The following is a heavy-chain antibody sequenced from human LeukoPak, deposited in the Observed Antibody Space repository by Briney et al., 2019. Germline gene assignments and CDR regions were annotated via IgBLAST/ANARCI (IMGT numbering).Heavy chain of an antibody. J-gene: IGHJ4*02. V-gene: IGHV1-2*02. D-gene: IGHD1-7*01. CDR3: ARGRWNLGTFDY. CDR2: FNPNSGGT. CDR1: GYAFTGHY. Sequence: ASVKVSCKASGYAFTGHYVHWVRQAPGQGLEWMGWFNPNSGGTNSAQKFQGRVTMTRDTSISTAYMELNRLKSDDTAVYYCARGRWNLGTFDYWGQGTLVTVSS.